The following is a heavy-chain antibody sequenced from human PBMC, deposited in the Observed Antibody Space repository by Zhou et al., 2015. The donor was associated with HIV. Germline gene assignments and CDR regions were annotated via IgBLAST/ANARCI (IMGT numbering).Heavy chain of an antibody. D-gene: IGHD3-3*01. CDR1: GGTFSSYT. Sequence: QVQLVQSGAEVKKPGSSVKVSCKASGGTFSSYTISWVRQAPGQGLEWMGRIIPILGIANYAQKFQGRVTITADKSTSTAYMELSSLRSEDTAVYYCARDQFGGIRVYYYYGMDVWGQGTTVTVSS. V-gene: IGHV1-69*08. J-gene: IGHJ6*02. CDR2: IIPILGIA. CDR3: ARDQFGGIRVYYYYGMDV.